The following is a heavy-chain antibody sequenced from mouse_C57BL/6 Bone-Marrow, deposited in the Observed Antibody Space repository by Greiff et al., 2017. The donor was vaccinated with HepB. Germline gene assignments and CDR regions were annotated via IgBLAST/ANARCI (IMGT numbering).Heavy chain of an antibody. CDR1: GFTFSDYY. CDR3: AREPYYKGYFEV. CDR2: INYDGSST. Sequence: EVKLVESEGGLVQPGRSMKLSCTASGFTFSDYYMAWVRQVPEKGLEWVANINYDGSSTYYLDSLKSRFIISRDNAKNILYLQMSSLKSEDTATYYCAREPYYKGYFEVWGTGTTVTVSS. V-gene: IGHV5-16*01. D-gene: IGHD2-12*01. J-gene: IGHJ1*03.